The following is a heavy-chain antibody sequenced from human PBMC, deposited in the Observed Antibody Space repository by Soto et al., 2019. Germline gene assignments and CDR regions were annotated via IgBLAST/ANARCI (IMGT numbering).Heavy chain of an antibody. CDR1: GFTFSSYS. CDR3: AKKVNSGPGSQYFDY. J-gene: IGHJ4*02. V-gene: IGHV3-23*01. D-gene: IGHD3-10*01. CDR2: FRTSGDGGTT. Sequence: EVQLLESGGGLVQPGGSLRLSCAASGFTFSSYSMSWVRQAPGQGREWVSGFRTSGDGGTTYYADSVKGRFTISRDNSKNMLFLQMNSLRAEDTAIYYCAKKVNSGPGSQYFDYWGQGTLVTVSS.